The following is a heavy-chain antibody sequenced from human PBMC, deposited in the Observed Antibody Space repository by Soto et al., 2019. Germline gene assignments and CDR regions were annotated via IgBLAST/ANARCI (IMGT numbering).Heavy chain of an antibody. D-gene: IGHD1-26*01. Sequence: VASVKVSCKASGYTFSNYGISWVRQAPGQGLEWMGWISAYNGNIKFAQKVQGRVTMTTDTFTSTAYMELRSLRSDDTAVYYCARVLQDSGSYLAYWGPGTLVT. J-gene: IGHJ4*02. V-gene: IGHV1-18*01. CDR1: GYTFSNYG. CDR2: ISAYNGNI. CDR3: ARVLQDSGSYLAY.